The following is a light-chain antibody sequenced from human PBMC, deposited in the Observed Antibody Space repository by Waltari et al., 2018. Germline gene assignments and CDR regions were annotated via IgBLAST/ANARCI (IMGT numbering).Light chain of an antibody. V-gene: IGKV2-30*02. CDR1: RSLVHTDGNTF. Sequence: TQSPLSLPVTLGQPAPISCESSRSLVHTDGNTFFYWYHQRPGQSPRRLIYRVSNRDSGVPDRFSGSGSGTDFTLRISRVEAEDVGIYYCMQGTHWPLTFGGGTKVEIK. CDR3: MQGTHWPLT. J-gene: IGKJ4*01. CDR2: RVS.